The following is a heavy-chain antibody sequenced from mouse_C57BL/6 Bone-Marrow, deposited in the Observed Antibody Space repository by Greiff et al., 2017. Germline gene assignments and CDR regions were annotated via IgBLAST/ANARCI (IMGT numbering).Heavy chain of an antibody. V-gene: IGHV1-55*01. CDR2: IYPGSGST. J-gene: IGHJ4*01. D-gene: IGHD2-5*01. CDR3: ALYYSNYPYYAMDD. CDR1: GYTFTSYW. Sequence: QVQLQQPGAELVKPGASVKMSCKASGYTFTSYWITWVKQRPGQGLEWIGDIYPGSGSTNYNEKFKSKATLTVDTSSSTAYMQLSSLTSEDSSVYYCALYYSNYPYYAMDDWGQGTSGTVSS.